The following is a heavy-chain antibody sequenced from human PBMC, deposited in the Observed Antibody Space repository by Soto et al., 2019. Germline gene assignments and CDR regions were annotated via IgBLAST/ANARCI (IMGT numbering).Heavy chain of an antibody. J-gene: IGHJ6*02. CDR2: INPNSGGT. V-gene: IGHV1-2*04. CDR3: ARTRITIFGVAISGGMDV. CDR1: GYTFTGYY. Sequence: RASVKVSCKASGYTFTGYYMHWVRQAPGQGLEWMGWINPNSGGTNYAQKFQGWVTMTRDTSISTAYMELSRLRSDDTAVYYCARTRITIFGVAISGGMDVWGQGTTVTVSS. D-gene: IGHD3-3*01.